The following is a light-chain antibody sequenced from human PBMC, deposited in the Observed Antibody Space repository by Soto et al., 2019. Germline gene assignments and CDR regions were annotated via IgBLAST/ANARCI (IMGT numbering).Light chain of an antibody. CDR3: CSYAGSSTYV. Sequence: QSVLTQPRSVSGSPGQSVTISCTGTSSDVGGYNYVSWYQQHPGKAPKLMIYDVNKRPSGVPVRFSGSKSDNTASLTISGLQAEDEADYYCCSYAGSSTYVFGNGTKVTVL. J-gene: IGLJ1*01. CDR1: SSDVGGYNY. V-gene: IGLV2-11*01. CDR2: DVN.